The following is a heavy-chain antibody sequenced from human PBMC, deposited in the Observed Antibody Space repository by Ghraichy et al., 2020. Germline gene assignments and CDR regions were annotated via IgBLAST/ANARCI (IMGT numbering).Heavy chain of an antibody. CDR3: VKDSCSGGSCLYSYYYYGMDV. CDR1: GFTFSSYA. V-gene: IGHV3-64D*06. CDR2: ISSNGGST. Sequence: GGSLRLSCSASGFTFSSYAMNWVRQAPGKGLEYVSAISSNGGSTYYADSVKGRFTISRDNSKNTLYLQMSSLRAEDTAVYYCVKDSCSGGSCLYSYYYYGMDVWGQGTTVTVSS. D-gene: IGHD2-15*01. J-gene: IGHJ6*02.